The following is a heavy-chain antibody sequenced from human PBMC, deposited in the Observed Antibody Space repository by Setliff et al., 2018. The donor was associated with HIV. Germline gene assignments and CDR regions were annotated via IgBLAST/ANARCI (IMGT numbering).Heavy chain of an antibody. Sequence: ASAKVSCKASGYTFSRYGISWVRQAPGQGVEWMGWISAYNGNTNYTQKLQGRVTMTTDTSTSTAYMELRSLRFDDTAVYYCARGYYNFWSGYYDSRFPNPIDAFDIWGQGTMVTVSS. J-gene: IGHJ3*02. CDR3: ARGYYNFWSGYYDSRFPNPIDAFDI. CDR1: GYTFSRYG. CDR2: ISAYNGNT. V-gene: IGHV1-18*01. D-gene: IGHD3-3*01.